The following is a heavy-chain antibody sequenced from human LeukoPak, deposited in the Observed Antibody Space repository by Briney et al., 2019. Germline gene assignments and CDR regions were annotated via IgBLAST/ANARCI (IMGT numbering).Heavy chain of an antibody. CDR2: IWYDGSNK. CDR1: GFTFSSYA. V-gene: IGHV3-33*08. CDR3: ARGFRVDWYPYYYGMDV. D-gene: IGHD3-9*01. J-gene: IGHJ6*02. Sequence: GGSLRLSCAASGFTFSSYAMHWVRQAPGKGLEWVAVIWYDGSNKYYADSVKGRFTISRDNSKNTLYLQMNSLRAEDTAVYYCARGFRVDWYPYYYGMDVWGQGTTVTVSS.